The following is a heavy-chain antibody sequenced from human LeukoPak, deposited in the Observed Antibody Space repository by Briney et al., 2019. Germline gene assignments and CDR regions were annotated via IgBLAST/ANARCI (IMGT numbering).Heavy chain of an antibody. V-gene: IGHV4-39*01. Sequence: PSETLSLTCTVSGDSIDSSTYFWGWIRQSPGEGLEWIATIYHSGDTFYTPSLQSRVTISVDIIKNQFSLKVNSVTAADTAVYYCARRGVGASPFDFWGQGTLVTVS. CDR1: GDSIDSSTYF. CDR2: IYHSGDT. CDR3: ARRGVGASPFDF. J-gene: IGHJ4*02. D-gene: IGHD1-26*01.